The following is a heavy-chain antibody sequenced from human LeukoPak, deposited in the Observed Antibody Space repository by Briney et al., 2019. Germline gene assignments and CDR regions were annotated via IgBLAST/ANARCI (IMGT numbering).Heavy chain of an antibody. CDR1: GYSISSGYY. D-gene: IGHD5-24*01. V-gene: IGHV4-38-2*01. Sequence: SGTLSLTCAVSGYSISSGYYWGWIRQPPGKGLEWIGSIYHSGSTYYNPSLKSRVTISVDTSKNQFSLKLSSVTAADTAVYYCARSGRLGENYYYMDVWGKGTTVTVSS. J-gene: IGHJ6*03. CDR2: IYHSGST. CDR3: ARSGRLGENYYYMDV.